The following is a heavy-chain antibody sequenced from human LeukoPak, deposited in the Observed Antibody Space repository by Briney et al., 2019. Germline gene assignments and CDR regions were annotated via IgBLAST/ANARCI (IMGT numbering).Heavy chain of an antibody. V-gene: IGHV1-18*04. Sequence: ASVTVSCTASGYTFNSYGISWVRQAPGQGLEWMGWISIYTGNTKYGEKFQGRATMTRDTSTSTAYLEVRSLSSDDTAVYYCARVRGTALTAYPGYFDYWGQGTLVTVSS. CDR2: ISIYTGNT. CDR3: ARVRGTALTAYPGYFDY. J-gene: IGHJ4*02. CDR1: GYTFNSYG. D-gene: IGHD2-21*02.